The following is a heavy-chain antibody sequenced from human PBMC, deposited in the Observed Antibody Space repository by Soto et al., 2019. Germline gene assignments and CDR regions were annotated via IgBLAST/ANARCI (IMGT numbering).Heavy chain of an antibody. CDR2: IERDGSAR. CDR3: ARDVSPGSSSNWYFDVFDI. D-gene: IGHD6-13*01. J-gene: IGHJ3*02. Sequence: GVTLRLSCVASAFTYSNYWMTWVRQAPGKKLEWVANIERDGSARTYLDSVRGRFTVSRDNVENSLYLQMNSLAVEDMALYYCARDVSPGSSSNWYFDVFDIWGQGTMVTVSS. V-gene: IGHV3-7*05. CDR1: AFTYSNYW.